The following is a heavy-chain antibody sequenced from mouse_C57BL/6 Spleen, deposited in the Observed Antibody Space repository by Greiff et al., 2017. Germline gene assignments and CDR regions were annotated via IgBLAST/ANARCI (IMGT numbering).Heavy chain of an antibody. CDR3: AREGIYDGYPYAMDY. V-gene: IGHV1-39*01. Sequence: VQLQQSGPELVKPGASVKISCKASGYSFTDYNMNWVKQSNGKSLEWIGVINPNYGATSYNQKFKGKATLTVDQSSSTAYMQLNSLTSEDSAVYYCAREGIYDGYPYAMDYWGQGTSVTVSS. CDR2: INPNYGAT. J-gene: IGHJ4*01. CDR1: GYSFTDYN. D-gene: IGHD2-3*01.